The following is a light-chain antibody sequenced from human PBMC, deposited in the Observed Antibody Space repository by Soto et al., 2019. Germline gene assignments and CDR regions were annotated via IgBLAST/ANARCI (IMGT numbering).Light chain of an antibody. CDR2: EVT. V-gene: IGLV2-8*01. J-gene: IGLJ2*01. CDR3: SSYAGSNKVL. CDR1: SSDVGGYTY. Sequence: QSVLTQPPSASGSPGQSVTISCTGTSSDVGGYTYVSWYQHHPGKAPKLIIYEVTARPSGVPDRFSASKSGNTASLTVSGLQAEDEADYYCSSYAGSNKVLFGGGTKLTVL.